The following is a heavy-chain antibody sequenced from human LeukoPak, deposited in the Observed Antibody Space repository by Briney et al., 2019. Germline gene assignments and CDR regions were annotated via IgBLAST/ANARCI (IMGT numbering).Heavy chain of an antibody. Sequence: ASVKVSCKASGGTFSSYAISWVRQAPGQGLEWMGGIIPIFGTANYAQKFQGRVTITTDESTSTAYMELSSLRSEDTAVYYCARDGVKGGYNPYWYFDLWGRGTLVTVSS. CDR2: IIPIFGTA. J-gene: IGHJ2*01. V-gene: IGHV1-69*05. CDR3: ARDGVKGGYNPYWYFDL. D-gene: IGHD5-24*01. CDR1: GGTFSSYA.